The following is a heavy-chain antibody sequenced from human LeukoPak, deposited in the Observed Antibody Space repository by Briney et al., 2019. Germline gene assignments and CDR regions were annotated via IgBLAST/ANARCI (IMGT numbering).Heavy chain of an antibody. CDR1: GFTFSSYA. CDR3: AKGPHYYDSSGYDY. V-gene: IGHV3-23*01. CDR2: ISGSGGST. J-gene: IGHJ4*02. D-gene: IGHD3-22*01. Sequence: GGSLRLSCAASGFTFSSYAMSWVRQAPGKGLEWVSAISGSGGSTYYADSVKGRFTISRDNSKNTLYLQMNSLRAEDAAVYYCAKGPHYYDSSGYDYWGQGTLVTVPS.